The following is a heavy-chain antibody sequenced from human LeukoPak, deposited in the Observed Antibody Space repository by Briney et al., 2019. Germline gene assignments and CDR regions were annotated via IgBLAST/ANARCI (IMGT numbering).Heavy chain of an antibody. Sequence: GGSLRLSCAASGFTFNSYGMHWVRRAPGKGLEWVAFIRHDGTNKYYADSVKGRFTISRDNSKNTLFLQMSSLRVEDTAVYYCGRDVSDTVVVITHNFDFWGQGTLVSVSS. CDR2: IRHDGTNK. CDR3: GRDVSDTVVVITHNFDF. J-gene: IGHJ4*02. CDR1: GFTFNSYG. D-gene: IGHD3-22*01. V-gene: IGHV3-30*02.